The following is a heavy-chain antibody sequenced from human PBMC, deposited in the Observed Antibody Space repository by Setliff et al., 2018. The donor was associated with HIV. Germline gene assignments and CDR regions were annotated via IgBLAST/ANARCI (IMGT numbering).Heavy chain of an antibody. CDR3: AIDMVGGWLRPMPDF. J-gene: IGHJ4*02. V-gene: IGHV1-24*01. CDR2: FGPEDGET. CDR1: GFTLREVS. D-gene: IGHD2-2*01. Sequence: ASVKVSCKVSGFTLREVSMHWVRQAPAKGLEWMGYFGPEDGETVYALKLQGRVTMIEDTSTDTAYMELSGLRSEDTAVYYCAIDMVGGWLRPMPDFWGQGALVTVAS.